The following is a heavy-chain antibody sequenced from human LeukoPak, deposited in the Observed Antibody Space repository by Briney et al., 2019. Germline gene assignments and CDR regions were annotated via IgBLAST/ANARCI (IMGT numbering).Heavy chain of an antibody. CDR2: INHSGST. J-gene: IGHJ6*02. CDR1: GGSFSGYY. D-gene: IGHD6-6*01. Sequence: SETLSLTCAVYGGSFSGYYWSWIRQPPGKGLEWIGEINHSGSTNYNPSLKSRVTISVDTSKNQFSLKLSSVTAADTAVYYCARGPLTSSSSTSYYYYGMDVWGQGTTVTVSS. V-gene: IGHV4-34*01. CDR3: ARGPLTSSSSTSYYYYGMDV.